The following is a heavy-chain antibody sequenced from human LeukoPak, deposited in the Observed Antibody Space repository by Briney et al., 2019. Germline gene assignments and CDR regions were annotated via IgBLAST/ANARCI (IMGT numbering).Heavy chain of an antibody. V-gene: IGHV1-2*02. Sequence: ASVKVSCKASGYTFIGYYMHWVRQAPGQGLEWMGWINPSSGGTNYAQKFQGRVTMTRDTSISTAYMELSRLISDVTAVYYCARDYDSSGYQPPDYWGQGTLVTVSS. D-gene: IGHD3-22*01. CDR2: INPSSGGT. CDR1: GYTFIGYY. J-gene: IGHJ4*02. CDR3: ARDYDSSGYQPPDY.